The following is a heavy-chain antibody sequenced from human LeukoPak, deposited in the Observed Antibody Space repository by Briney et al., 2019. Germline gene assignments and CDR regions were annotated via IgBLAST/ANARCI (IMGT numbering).Heavy chain of an antibody. Sequence: SAKVSCKASGGTFSSYAISWVRQASGQGLEWMGGIIPIFGTANYAQKFQGRVTITADESTSTAYMELSSLRSEDTAVYYCAREVKAEILSQNAFDIWGQGTMVTVSS. CDR2: IIPIFGTA. J-gene: IGHJ3*02. CDR1: GGTFSSYA. V-gene: IGHV1-69*13. D-gene: IGHD2-15*01. CDR3: AREVKAEILSQNAFDI.